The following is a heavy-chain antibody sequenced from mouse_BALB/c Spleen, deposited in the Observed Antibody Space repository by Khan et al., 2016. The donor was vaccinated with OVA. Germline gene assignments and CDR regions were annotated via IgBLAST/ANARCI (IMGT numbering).Heavy chain of an antibody. CDR2: IIPSNDFT. V-gene: IGHV1-4*01. J-gene: IGHJ3*01. CDR3: VREGAYYRSDGWFAY. CDR1: GYTFATYT. Sequence: QVQLKQSGAELARPGASVKMSCKASGYTFATYTIHWVKQRPGQGLEWIGYIIPSNDFTLYNQKFKDRATLTADKSSSTAYLQLSSLTSEEFAVYYCVREGAYYRSDGWFAYWGQGTLVTVSA. D-gene: IGHD2-14*01.